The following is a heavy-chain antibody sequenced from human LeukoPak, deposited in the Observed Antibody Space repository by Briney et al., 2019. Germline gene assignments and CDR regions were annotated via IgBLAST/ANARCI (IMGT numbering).Heavy chain of an antibody. D-gene: IGHD3-16*01. V-gene: IGHV3-7*01. Sequence: PGGSLRLSCAASGFTFSSYWMSWVRQAPGKGLEWVANIKQDGSEKYYVDSVKGRFTISRDNAKNSPYLQMNSLRAEDTAVYYCARMITTGYFDYWGQGTLVTVSS. CDR1: GFTFSSYW. J-gene: IGHJ4*02. CDR2: IKQDGSEK. CDR3: ARMITTGYFDY.